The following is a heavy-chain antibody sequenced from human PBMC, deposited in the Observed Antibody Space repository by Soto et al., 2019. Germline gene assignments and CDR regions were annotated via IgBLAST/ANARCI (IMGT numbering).Heavy chain of an antibody. CDR3: AKSIAARPGGWFDP. V-gene: IGHV4-4*07. D-gene: IGHD6-6*01. CDR2: IYTSGST. Sequence: QVQLQESGPGLVKPSETLSLTCTVSGGSISSYCWSWIRQPAGKGLEWTRRIYTSGSTNYNPSLKSGVTMAVDTSKNQFSLKLSSVTAADTVVYCCAKSIAARPGGWFDPWGQGTLVTVSS. CDR1: GGSISSYC. J-gene: IGHJ5*02.